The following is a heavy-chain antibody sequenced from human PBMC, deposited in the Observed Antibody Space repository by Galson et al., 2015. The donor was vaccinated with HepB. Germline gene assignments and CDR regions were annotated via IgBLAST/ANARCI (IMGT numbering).Heavy chain of an antibody. V-gene: IGHV1-69*05. D-gene: IGHD2-21*01. J-gene: IGHJ5*02. CDR2: IIPIFGTA. CDR3: ARGVGIGLGWNNWFNP. Sequence: SVKVSCKASGGTFRNHIFSWVRQAPGQGLEWMGGIIPIFGTANYAQKFQGRLTITTDESTSTAYMELSSLTSDDTAVYYCARGVGIGLGWNNWFNPWGQGSQVIVSS. CDR1: GGTFRNHI.